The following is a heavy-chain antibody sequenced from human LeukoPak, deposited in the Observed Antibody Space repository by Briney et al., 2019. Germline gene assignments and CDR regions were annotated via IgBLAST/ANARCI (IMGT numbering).Heavy chain of an antibody. CDR2: IRYDGSKE. J-gene: IGHJ4*02. Sequence: GGSLRLSCVASGFSFDNYNIHWVRQAPGKGLEWVSFIRYDGSKEDFADSVKGRFTISRDNSEDTLYLQMNNLRPEDTAVYYCAKQGSYCMDYWGQGTPVTVSS. CDR3: AKQGSYCMDY. CDR1: GFSFDNYN. D-gene: IGHD3-10*01. V-gene: IGHV3-30*02.